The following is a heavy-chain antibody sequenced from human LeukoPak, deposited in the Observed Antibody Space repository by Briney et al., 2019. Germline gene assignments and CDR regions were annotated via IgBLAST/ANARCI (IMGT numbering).Heavy chain of an antibody. V-gene: IGHV3-7*01. Sequence: GGSLRLSCAASGFTFGSFWMSWVRQAPGKGLEWVANIKQDGSQKFYVDSVKGRFTLSRDNAKNSLYLQMNSLRAEDTAVYYCAKDGAEAATTNFDYWGQGTLVTVSS. J-gene: IGHJ4*02. CDR1: GFTFGSFW. D-gene: IGHD6-19*01. CDR2: IKQDGSQK. CDR3: AKDGAEAATTNFDY.